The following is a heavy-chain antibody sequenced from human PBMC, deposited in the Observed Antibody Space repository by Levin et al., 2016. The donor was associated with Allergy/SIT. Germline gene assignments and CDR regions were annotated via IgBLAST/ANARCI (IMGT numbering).Heavy chain of an antibody. CDR2: INPSGGST. CDR3: ARDIRVVTAIPWYWYFDL. D-gene: IGHD2-21*02. V-gene: IGHV1-46*01. Sequence: ASVKVSCKASGYTFTSYYMHWVRQAPGQGLEWMGIINPSGGSTSYAQKFQGRVTMTRDTSTSTVYMELSSLRSEDTAVYYCARDIRVVTAIPWYWYFDLWGRGTLVTVSS. CDR1: GYTFTSYY. J-gene: IGHJ2*01.